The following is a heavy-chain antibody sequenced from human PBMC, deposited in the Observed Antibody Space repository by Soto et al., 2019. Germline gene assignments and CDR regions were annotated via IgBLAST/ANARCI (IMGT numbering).Heavy chain of an antibody. V-gene: IGHV1-2*04. CDR2: INPNSGGT. D-gene: IGHD3-10*01. CDR3: ARERRGSGSSSLNWFDP. J-gene: IGHJ5*02. CDR1: GYTFTGYY. Sequence: QVQLVQSGAEVKKPGASVKVSCKASGYTFTGYYMHWVRQAPGQGLEWMGWINPNSGGTNYAQKFQGWVTMTRDTSISTAYMELSRLRSDDTAVYYCARERRGSGSSSLNWFDPWGQGTLVTVSS.